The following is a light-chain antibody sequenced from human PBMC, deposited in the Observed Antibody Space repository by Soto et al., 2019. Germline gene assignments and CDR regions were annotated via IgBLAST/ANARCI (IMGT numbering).Light chain of an antibody. CDR1: QSVSSY. CDR3: QQRSNWPIT. J-gene: IGKJ5*01. CDR2: DAS. V-gene: IGKV3-11*01. Sequence: EIVLTQSAATLSLSPGERATLSCRASQSVSSYLAWYQQKPGQAPRLLIYDASNRATGIPARFSGSGSGTDFTLTISSLEPEDFALYYCQQRSNWPITFGQGTRLEIK.